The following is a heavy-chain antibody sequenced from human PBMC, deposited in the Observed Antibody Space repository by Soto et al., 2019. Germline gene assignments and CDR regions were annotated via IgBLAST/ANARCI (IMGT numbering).Heavy chain of an antibody. J-gene: IGHJ4*02. CDR2: ISGSGGST. CDR1: GFTFSSYA. V-gene: IGHV3-23*01. Sequence: GGSLRLSCAASGFTFSSYAMSWVRQAPGKGLEWVSAISGSGGSTYYADSVKGRFTISRDNSKNTLYLQMNSLIAEDTAVYYCAKTLLAGSTSCYFDYWGQGTLVTVSS. CDR3: AKTLLAGSTSCYFDY. D-gene: IGHD2-2*01.